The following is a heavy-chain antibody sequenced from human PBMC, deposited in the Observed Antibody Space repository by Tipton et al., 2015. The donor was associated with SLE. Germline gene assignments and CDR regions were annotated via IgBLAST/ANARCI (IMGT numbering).Heavy chain of an antibody. J-gene: IGHJ4*02. D-gene: IGHD3-3*01. CDR3: AKDVSIGDLGVVRGYDY. Sequence: SLRLSCAASGFDFADYNINWVRQMPGKGLEWVSGIWWNGGSIAYADSVKGRFTISRDNAKNALYLQMNSLRAEDTAFYYCAKDVSIGDLGVVRGYDYWGQGTLVTVSS. CDR2: IWWNGGSI. CDR1: GFDFADYN. V-gene: IGHV3-9*01.